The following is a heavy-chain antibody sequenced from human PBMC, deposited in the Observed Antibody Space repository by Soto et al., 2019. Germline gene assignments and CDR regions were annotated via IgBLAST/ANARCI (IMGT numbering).Heavy chain of an antibody. V-gene: IGHV3-23*01. CDR3: AKDRPTTSSSKMDV. CDR1: GFTFSGYN. Sequence: GGSLRLSCAASGFTFSGYNMNWVRQAPGKGLEWVSTISGGGDGTYYADSVKGRFTISRDNSKNTMYLQMDSLRAEDTAVYYCAKDRPTTSSSKMDVWGKGTTVTVSS. CDR2: ISGGGDGT. J-gene: IGHJ6*04. D-gene: IGHD6-6*01.